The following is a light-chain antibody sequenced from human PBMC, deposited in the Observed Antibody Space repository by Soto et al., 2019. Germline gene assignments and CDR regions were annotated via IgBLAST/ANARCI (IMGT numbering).Light chain of an antibody. Sequence: QSVLTQPASVSGPPGQSITISCTGTSSDVGSYNLVSWYQQHPGKAPKLMIYDVSKRPSGVPDRFSGSKSGNTASLTISGLQAEDEADYYCCSYAGSYTYNYVFGTGTKVTVL. CDR2: DVS. CDR1: SSDVGSYNL. CDR3: CSYAGSYTYNYV. J-gene: IGLJ1*01. V-gene: IGLV2-11*01.